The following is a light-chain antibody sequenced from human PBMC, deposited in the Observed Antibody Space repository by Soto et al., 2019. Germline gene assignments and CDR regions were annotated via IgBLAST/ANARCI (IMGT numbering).Light chain of an antibody. CDR1: QSVSSS. Sequence: EIVMTQSPATLSVSPGERATLSCRASQSVSSSLAWYQHKPGQAPRLLIYGASIRATGIPARFSGSGSGTEFPLTISSLQSEDFAAYYCQQYSNRYTFGQGTKLEIK. J-gene: IGKJ2*01. V-gene: IGKV3D-15*01. CDR3: QQYSNRYT. CDR2: GAS.